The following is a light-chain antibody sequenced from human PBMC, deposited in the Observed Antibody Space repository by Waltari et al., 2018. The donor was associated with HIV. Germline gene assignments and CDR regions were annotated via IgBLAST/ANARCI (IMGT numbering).Light chain of an antibody. CDR3: QSYDRSLSGSYV. Sequence: QSVLTQPPSVSGAPGQRVTIPCSGSSFNIGADYDVHWYHLLPGRAPTLLLYAVSKRPSGFPDRFSGSKSGFSASLVISGLQPEDEADYFCQSYDRSLSGSYVFGSGTRVTVL. V-gene: IGLV1-40*01. CDR2: AVS. CDR1: SFNIGADYD. J-gene: IGLJ1*01.